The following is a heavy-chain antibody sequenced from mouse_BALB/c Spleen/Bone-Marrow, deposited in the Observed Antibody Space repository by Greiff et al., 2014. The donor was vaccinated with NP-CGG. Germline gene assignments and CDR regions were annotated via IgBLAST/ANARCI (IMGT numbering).Heavy chain of an antibody. D-gene: IGHD2-14*01. Sequence: LVESGPELVKPGASVKVSCKASGYTFTSYVMHWVKQKPGQGLEWIGYINPYNDGTKYNEKFKGKATLTSDKSSSTAYMELSSLTSEDSAVYYCARRGYRYDGFAYWGQGTLVTVSA. CDR3: ARRGYRYDGFAY. J-gene: IGHJ3*01. V-gene: IGHV1-14*01. CDR1: GYTFTSYV. CDR2: INPYNDGT.